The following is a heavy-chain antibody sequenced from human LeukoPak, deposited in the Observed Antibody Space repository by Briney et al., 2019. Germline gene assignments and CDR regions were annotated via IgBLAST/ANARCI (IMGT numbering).Heavy chain of an antibody. CDR3: AREAQYSSSWYDY. CDR1: GFSFRGYA. Sequence: PGGSLRLTCAASGFSFRGYAISWVRQAPGKGLEWVSGIYSGGSTYYADSVKGRFTISRDNSKNTLYLQMNSLRAEDTAVYYCAREAQYSSSWYDYWGQGTLVTVSS. CDR2: IYSGGST. J-gene: IGHJ4*02. V-gene: IGHV3-66*01. D-gene: IGHD6-13*01.